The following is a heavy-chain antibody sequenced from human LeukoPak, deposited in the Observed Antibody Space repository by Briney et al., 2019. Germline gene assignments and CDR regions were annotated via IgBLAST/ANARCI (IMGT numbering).Heavy chain of an antibody. CDR2: INHSGST. J-gene: IGHJ4*02. CDR1: GGSFSGYY. Sequence: TTSETLSLTCAVYGGSFSGYYWSWIRQPPGKGLEWIGEINHSGSTNYNPSLKSRVTISVDTSKNQFSLKLSSVTAADTAVYYCARAVYDFWSGYFDYWGQGTLVTVSS. V-gene: IGHV4-34*01. CDR3: ARAVYDFWSGYFDY. D-gene: IGHD3-3*01.